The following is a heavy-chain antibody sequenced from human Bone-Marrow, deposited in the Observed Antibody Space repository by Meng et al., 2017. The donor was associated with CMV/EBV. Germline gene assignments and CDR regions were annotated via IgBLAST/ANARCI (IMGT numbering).Heavy chain of an antibody. CDR3: ARDRLRLQGYCSSTSCYQLDYYGMDV. D-gene: IGHD2-2*01. CDR1: GGSISSSSYY. J-gene: IGHJ6*02. Sequence: GSLRLSCPVAGGSISSSSYYWGWIRQPAGKGLEWIGSIYYSGSTYYNPSLKSRVTISVDTSKNQFSLKLSSVTAADTAVYYCARDRLRLQGYCSSTSCYQLDYYGMDVWGQGTTVTGSS. CDR2: IYYSGST. V-gene: IGHV4-39*07.